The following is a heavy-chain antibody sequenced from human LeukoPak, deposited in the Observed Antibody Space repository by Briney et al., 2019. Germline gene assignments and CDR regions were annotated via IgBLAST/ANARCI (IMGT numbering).Heavy chain of an antibody. V-gene: IGHV3-23*01. J-gene: IGHJ4*02. CDR1: GFTFSSYA. D-gene: IGHD6-19*01. Sequence: GGSLRLSCAASGFTFSSYAMSWVRQAPGKGLEWVSGISGSGENTYYVDSVKGRFTISRDNSKNTLYLQMTNLRVEGTAVYFCAQDRFVSSGRDDYWGQGTLVTVSS. CDR3: AQDRFVSSGRDDY. CDR2: ISGSGENT.